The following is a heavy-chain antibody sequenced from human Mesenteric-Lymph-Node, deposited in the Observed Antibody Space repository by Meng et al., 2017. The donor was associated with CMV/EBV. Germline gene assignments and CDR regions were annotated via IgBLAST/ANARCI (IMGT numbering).Heavy chain of an antibody. CDR2: IFPHDSDI. J-gene: IGHJ6*02. Sequence: GESLKISCKGSGYSFIDYWIGWVRQMPGKGLELMGIIFPHDSDIKYSPSFQGQVTISVDKSISTAYLQWSTLKASDTAIYYCARHGLRGCSGANCYTSFYYFGMDVWGQGTTVTV. D-gene: IGHD4/OR15-4a*01. CDR1: GYSFIDYW. CDR3: ARHGLRGCSGANCYTSFYYFGMDV. V-gene: IGHV5-51*01.